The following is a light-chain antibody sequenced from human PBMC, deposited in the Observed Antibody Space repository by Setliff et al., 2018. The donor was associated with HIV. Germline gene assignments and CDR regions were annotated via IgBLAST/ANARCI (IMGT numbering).Light chain of an antibody. Sequence: QSALAQPASVSGSPGQSITLSYTGTSSDVGSYNFVSWYQQHPGRAPKLMIYDVTKRPSGVSDRFSGSKSGNTASLTISGLQTEDEADYYCCSYTSSLTYVFGTGTKVPS. CDR2: DVT. CDR3: CSYTSSLTYV. J-gene: IGLJ1*01. V-gene: IGLV2-14*03. CDR1: SSDVGSYNF.